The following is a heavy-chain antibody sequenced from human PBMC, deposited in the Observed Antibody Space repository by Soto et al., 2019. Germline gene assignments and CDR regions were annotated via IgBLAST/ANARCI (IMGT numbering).Heavy chain of an antibody. CDR2: INPASQLR. CDR3: GSVNSGSLDH. V-gene: IGHV1-69*09. J-gene: IGHJ4*02. CDR1: GVPFNSYG. D-gene: IGHD3-10*01. Sequence: QVGLLQSGTEVKRPGSSVKVSCKASGVPFNSYGFAWVRQAPGRGLEWEGRINPASQLRNYEQSLQDRVTIIAHTTTTTAYMELGVFTSEDAAVYYCGSVNSGSLDHWGQGTLVTVSS.